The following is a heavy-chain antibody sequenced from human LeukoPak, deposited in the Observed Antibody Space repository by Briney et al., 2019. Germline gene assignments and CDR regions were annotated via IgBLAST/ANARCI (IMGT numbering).Heavy chain of an antibody. D-gene: IGHD5-24*01. V-gene: IGHV4-59*01. CDR2: VYYSGST. Sequence: SETLSLTCTVSGDSISNYYWNWIRQPPGKGLEWIGYVYYSGSTNYNPSLKSRVTISVDTSKTQFSLKLSSVTAADTAVYYCARRLKMATPRPGDAFDIWGQGTMVTVSS. CDR3: ARRLKMATPRPGDAFDI. J-gene: IGHJ3*02. CDR1: GDSISNYY.